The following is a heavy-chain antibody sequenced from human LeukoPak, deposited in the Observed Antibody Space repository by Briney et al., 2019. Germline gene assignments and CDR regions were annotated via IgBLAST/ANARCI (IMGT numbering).Heavy chain of an antibody. CDR3: ARDGGNYSPQDY. CDR1: GFTVSSNY. J-gene: IGHJ4*02. Sequence: TGGSLRLSCAASGFTVSSNYMSWVRQAPGKGLEWVSVIYSGGSTYYADSVKGRFTISRDNAKNTLSLQMNSLRAGDTGVYYCARDGGNYSPQDYWGQGTLVTVSS. V-gene: IGHV3-53*01. CDR2: IYSGGST. D-gene: IGHD1-26*01.